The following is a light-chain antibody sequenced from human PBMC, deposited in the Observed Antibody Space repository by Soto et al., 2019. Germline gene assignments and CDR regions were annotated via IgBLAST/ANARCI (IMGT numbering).Light chain of an antibody. V-gene: IGKV3-20*01. Sequence: EIVLTQSPGTLSLSPGERATLSCRTSQSVSSNYLAWYQQKPGQAPRLLIYGASSRATGIPDRFSGSGPGTDFTLTISRLEPEDFAVYYCQQYGSSGRTFGQGTKVDIK. CDR1: QSVSSNY. CDR3: QQYGSSGRT. CDR2: GAS. J-gene: IGKJ1*01.